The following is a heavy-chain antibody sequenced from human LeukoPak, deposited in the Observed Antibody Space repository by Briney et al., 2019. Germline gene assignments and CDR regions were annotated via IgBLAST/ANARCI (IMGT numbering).Heavy chain of an antibody. CDR2: IIPIFGTA. V-gene: IGHV1-69*06. Sequence: SVKVSCKASGGTFSSYAISWVRQAPGQGLEWMGGIIPIFGTAIYAQKFQGRVTMTEDTSTDTAYMELSSLRSEDTAVYYCATDRGAVAGTPPSFDYWGQGTLVTVSS. CDR1: GGTFSSYA. D-gene: IGHD6-19*01. J-gene: IGHJ4*02. CDR3: ATDRGAVAGTPPSFDY.